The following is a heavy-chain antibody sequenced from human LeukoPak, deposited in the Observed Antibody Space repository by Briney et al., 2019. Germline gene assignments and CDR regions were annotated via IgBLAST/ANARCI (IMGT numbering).Heavy chain of an antibody. CDR1: GYTFTSYD. D-gene: IGHD3-10*01. Sequence: ASVKVSCKASGYTFTSYDINWVRQATGQGLEWMGWMNPNSGNTGYAQKFQGRVTMTRNTSISTAYMELSSLRSEDTAVYYCARGSFVVDGSGSYCRQSYGMDGWGQGTTVTVSS. J-gene: IGHJ6*02. CDR2: MNPNSGNT. V-gene: IGHV1-8*01. CDR3: ARGSFVVDGSGSYCRQSYGMDG.